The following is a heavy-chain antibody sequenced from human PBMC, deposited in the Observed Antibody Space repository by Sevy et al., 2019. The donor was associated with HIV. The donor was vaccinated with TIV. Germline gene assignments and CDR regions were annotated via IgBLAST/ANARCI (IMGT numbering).Heavy chain of an antibody. CDR1: GFTFGDYA. CDR2: IRSKAYGGTT. D-gene: IGHD6-6*01. CDR3: TRPARRNYYYYGMDV. J-gene: IGHJ6*02. V-gene: IGHV3-49*03. Sequence: GGSLRLSCTASGFTFGDYAMSWFRQAPGKGLEWVGFIRSKAYGGTTEYAASVKGRFTISRDDSKSIAYLQMNSLKTEDTAVYYCTRPARRNYYYYGMDVWGQGTTVTVSS.